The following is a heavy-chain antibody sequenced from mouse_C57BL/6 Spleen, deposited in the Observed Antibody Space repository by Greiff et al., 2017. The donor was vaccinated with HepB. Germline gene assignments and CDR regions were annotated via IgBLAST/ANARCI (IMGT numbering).Heavy chain of an antibody. V-gene: IGHV1-19*01. CDR2: INPYNGGT. Sequence: VQLKQSGPVLVKPGASVKMSCKASGYTFTDYYMNWVKQSHGKSLEWIGVINPYNGGTSYNQKFKGKATLTVDKSSSTAYMELNSLTSEDSAVYYCARGDYGSSYEAWFAYWGQGTLLTVSA. CDR1: GYTFTDYY. J-gene: IGHJ3*01. D-gene: IGHD1-1*01. CDR3: ARGDYGSSYEAWFAY.